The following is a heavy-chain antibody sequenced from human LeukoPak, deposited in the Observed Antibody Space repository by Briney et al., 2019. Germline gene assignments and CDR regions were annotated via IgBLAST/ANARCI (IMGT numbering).Heavy chain of an antibody. J-gene: IGHJ4*02. CDR3: AESMPTVTPHFDY. D-gene: IGHD4-17*01. CDR2: ISYDGSNK. CDR1: GFTFSSYG. V-gene: IGHV3-30*18. Sequence: GGSLRLSCAASGFTFSSYGMHWVRQAPGKGLEWVAVISYDGSNKYYADSVKGRFTISRDNSKNTLYLQMNSLRAEDTAVYYCAESMPTVTPHFDYWGQGTLVTVSS.